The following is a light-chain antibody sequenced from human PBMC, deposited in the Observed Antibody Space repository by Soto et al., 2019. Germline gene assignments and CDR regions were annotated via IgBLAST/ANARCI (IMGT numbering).Light chain of an antibody. Sequence: QSVLTQPPSVSGAPGQRVTISCTGSSSNFGAGYDVHWYQQLPGTAPKLLIYANSNWPSGVPDRFSGSKSGTSTSLAITGLQAEDEADYYCQSYDSSLSGWVFGGGTKLTVL. V-gene: IGLV1-40*01. CDR3: QSYDSSLSGWV. CDR1: SSNFGAGYD. J-gene: IGLJ3*02. CDR2: ANS.